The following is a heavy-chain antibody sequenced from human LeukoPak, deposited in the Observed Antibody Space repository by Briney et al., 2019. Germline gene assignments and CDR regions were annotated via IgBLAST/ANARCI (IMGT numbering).Heavy chain of an antibody. D-gene: IGHD3-9*01. CDR1: GGTFSSYA. V-gene: IGHV1-69*04. CDR2: IIPILGIA. J-gene: IGHJ4*02. Sequence: SVKVSCKASGGTFSSYAISWVRQAPGQGLEWMGRIIPILGIANYAQKFQGRVTITADKSTSTAYMELSSLRSEDTAVYYCARESYDILTGYYVHYDYWGQGTLVTVSS. CDR3: ARESYDILTGYYVHYDY.